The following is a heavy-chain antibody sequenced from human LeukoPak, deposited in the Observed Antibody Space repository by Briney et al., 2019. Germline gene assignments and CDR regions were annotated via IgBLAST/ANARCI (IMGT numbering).Heavy chain of an antibody. CDR1: GYTFTSYG. D-gene: IGHD3-9*01. CDR2: ISAYNGNT. V-gene: IGHV1-18*01. Sequence: ASVKVSCKASGYTFTSYGISWVRQAPGQGLEWMGWISAYNGNTNYAQKLQGRVTMTTDTSTSTAYMELRSLRSDDTAVYYCARDLSILTGHYYYYGMDVWGQGTTVTVSS. CDR3: ARDLSILTGHYYYYGMDV. J-gene: IGHJ6*02.